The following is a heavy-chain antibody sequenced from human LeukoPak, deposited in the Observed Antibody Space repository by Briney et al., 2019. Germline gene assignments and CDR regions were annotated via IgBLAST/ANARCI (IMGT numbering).Heavy chain of an antibody. J-gene: IGHJ3*02. Sequence: PGRSLRLSCAASGFTFTSYAMHWVRQAQGKGLEWVAVISYDGSNKYNADSVKGRFTISRDNAKNSLYLQMNSLRAEDTALYYCAKDLGYCSSTSCGDSAFDIWGQGTMVTVSS. CDR1: GFTFTSYA. CDR2: ISYDGSNK. D-gene: IGHD2-2*01. V-gene: IGHV3-30*01. CDR3: AKDLGYCSSTSCGDSAFDI.